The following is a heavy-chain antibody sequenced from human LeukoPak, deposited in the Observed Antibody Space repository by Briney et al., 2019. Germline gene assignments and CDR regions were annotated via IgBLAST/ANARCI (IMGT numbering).Heavy chain of an antibody. CDR1: GGSISSYYW. CDR2: IYWDDDK. V-gene: IGHV2-5*08. Sequence: TLSLTCTVSGGSISSYYWSWIRQPPGKALEWLALIYWDDDKRYSPSLKSRLTITKDTSKNQVVLTMTNMDPVDTATYYCAHMGRWELLDYWGQGTLVTVSS. D-gene: IGHD1-26*01. J-gene: IGHJ4*02. CDR3: AHMGRWELLDY.